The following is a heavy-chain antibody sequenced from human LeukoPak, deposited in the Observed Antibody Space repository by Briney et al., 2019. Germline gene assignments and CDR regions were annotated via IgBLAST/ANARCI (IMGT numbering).Heavy chain of an antibody. D-gene: IGHD3-9*01. CDR2: IYYSGST. Sequence: SETLSLTCTVSGGSISSYYWSWIRQPPGQGLGWIGYIYYSGSTNYNPSRKCRVTISVDTSKNQFSLKLSSVTASDTAVYYCARGPIWGQGTLVTVSS. J-gene: IGHJ4*02. V-gene: IGHV4-59*01. CDR1: GGSISSYY. CDR3: ARGPI.